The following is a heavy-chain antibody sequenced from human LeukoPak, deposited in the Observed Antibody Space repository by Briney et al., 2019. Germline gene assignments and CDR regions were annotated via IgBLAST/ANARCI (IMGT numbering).Heavy chain of an antibody. CDR3: ARPVDTFLAFDI. Sequence: GESLKISCKGSGYRFNNYWIGWVRQMPGKGLESMGIISPGDSDTRYSPSFQGQVTISADKSISTAYLQWSSLKASDTAMYYCARPVDTFLAFDIWGQGTMVTVSS. D-gene: IGHD2/OR15-2a*01. CDR1: GYRFNNYW. CDR2: ISPGDSDT. V-gene: IGHV5-51*01. J-gene: IGHJ3*02.